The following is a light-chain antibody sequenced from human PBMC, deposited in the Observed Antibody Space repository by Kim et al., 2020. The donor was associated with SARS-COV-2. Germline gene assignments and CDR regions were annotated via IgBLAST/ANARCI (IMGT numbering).Light chain of an antibody. V-gene: IGLV2-14*03. CDR2: AVS. J-gene: IGLJ2*01. Sequence: QSALTQPASVSGSPGQSITISCTGTSSDVGGYNYVSWYQQHSGKAPKLLIYAVSNRPSGVSNRFSGSKSGNTASLTISGLQAEDEAGYYCSSYTSSSTLVFGGGTQLTVL. CDR3: SSYTSSSTLV. CDR1: SSDVGGYNY.